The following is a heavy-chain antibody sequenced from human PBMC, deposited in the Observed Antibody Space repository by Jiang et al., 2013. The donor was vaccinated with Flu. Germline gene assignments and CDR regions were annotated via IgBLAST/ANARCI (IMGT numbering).Heavy chain of an antibody. CDR3: ALDVWGYYYGMDV. CDR2: INPSGGST. CDR1: YTFTSYY. J-gene: IGHJ6*02. Sequence: YTFTSYYMHWVRQAPGQGLEWMGIINPSGGSTSYAQKFQGRVTMTRDTSTSTVYMELSSLRSEDTAVYYCALDVWGYYYGMDVWGQGTTVTVSS. V-gene: IGHV1-46*03. D-gene: IGHD3-16*01.